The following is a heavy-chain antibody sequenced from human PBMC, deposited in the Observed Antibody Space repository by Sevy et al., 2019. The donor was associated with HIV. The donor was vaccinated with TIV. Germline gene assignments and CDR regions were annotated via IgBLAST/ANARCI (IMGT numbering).Heavy chain of an antibody. J-gene: IGHJ4*02. CDR2: ITYDGSNK. CDR3: AGDCLGYSYGYYFDY. Sequence: GGSLRLSCAASGFTFSSYAMHWVRQAPGKGLEWVAVITYDGSNKYYADSVKGRFTISRDNSKNTLYLQMNSLRAEDTSVYYCAGDCLGYSYGYYFDYWGQGTLVTVSS. D-gene: IGHD5-18*01. CDR1: GFTFSSYA. V-gene: IGHV3-30-3*01.